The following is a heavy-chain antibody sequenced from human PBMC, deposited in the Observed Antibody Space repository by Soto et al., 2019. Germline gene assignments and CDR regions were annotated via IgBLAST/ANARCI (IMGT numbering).Heavy chain of an antibody. Sequence: QITLKESGPTLVKPTQTLTLTCTFSGFSLSTSGVGVGWIRQPPGKALEWLALIYWDDDKRYIPSLKSRLTITKDTSKNQVVLTMTNVDPVDTATYYCARLYYCSGGRCAKRGLWFDPWGQGTLVTVSS. CDR2: IYWDDDK. V-gene: IGHV2-5*02. CDR3: ARLYYCSGGRCAKRGLWFDP. CDR1: GFSLSTSGVG. D-gene: IGHD2-15*01. J-gene: IGHJ5*02.